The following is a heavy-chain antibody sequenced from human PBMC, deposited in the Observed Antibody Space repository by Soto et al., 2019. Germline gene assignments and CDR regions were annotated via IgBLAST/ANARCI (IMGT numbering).Heavy chain of an antibody. Sequence: SQTLSLTCAISGDSVSSNSAAWNWIRQSPSRGLEWLGRTYYRSKWYNDYAVSVKSRITINPDTSKNQFSLQLNSVTPEDTAVYYCARDSYSSSKWKGPAATRGDRKDVCAQGTTVT. CDR3: ARDSYSSSKWKGPAATRGDRKDV. CDR2: TYYRSKWYN. CDR1: GDSVSSNSAA. V-gene: IGHV6-1*01. D-gene: IGHD6-6*01. J-gene: IGHJ6*02.